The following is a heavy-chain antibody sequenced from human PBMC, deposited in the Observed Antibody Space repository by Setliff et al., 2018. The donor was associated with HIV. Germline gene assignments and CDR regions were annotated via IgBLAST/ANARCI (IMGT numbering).Heavy chain of an antibody. V-gene: IGHV4-39*01. D-gene: IGHD1-26*01. CDR1: GDSIISSRNF. Sequence: SETLSLTCTVSGDSIISSRNFWGWIRQPPGKGLEWIGNIHSSGSTYYNPSLKSRVIISVDLSNKQFSLKLHSVTAADTAVYYCASGDDSGSYGEPYDSWGQGALVTVS. CDR3: ASGDDSGSYGEPYDS. CDR2: IHSSGST. J-gene: IGHJ4*02.